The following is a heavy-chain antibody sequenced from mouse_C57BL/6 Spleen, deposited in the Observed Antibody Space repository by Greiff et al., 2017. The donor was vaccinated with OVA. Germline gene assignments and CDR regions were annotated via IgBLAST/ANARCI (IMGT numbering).Heavy chain of an antibody. CDR1: GYTFTDYN. CDR2: INPNNGGT. Sequence: VQLQQSGPELVKPGASVKISCKASGYTFTDYNMDWVKQSHGQSLEWIGDINPNNGGTIYNQKFKGKATLTVDKSSSTAYMERRSLTSEDTAVYYGARSVRLRFAYWGQGTLVTVSA. CDR3: ARSVRLRFAY. D-gene: IGHD3-2*02. J-gene: IGHJ3*01. V-gene: IGHV1-18*01.